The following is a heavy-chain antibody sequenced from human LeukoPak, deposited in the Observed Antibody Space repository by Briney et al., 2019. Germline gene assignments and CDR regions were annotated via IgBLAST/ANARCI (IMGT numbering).Heavy chain of an antibody. J-gene: IGHJ4*02. CDR2: VWYDGSNK. CDR1: GFAFSSYG. D-gene: IGHD3-10*01. CDR3: AKDRPPYYYGSGSPDW. Sequence: GGSLRLSCAASGFAFSSYGMHWVRQAPGKGLEWVAVVWYDGSNKYYADSVKGRFTISRDNSKNTLYLQMNSLRAEDTAVYYCAKDRPPYYYGSGSPDWWGQGTLVTVSS. V-gene: IGHV3-33*06.